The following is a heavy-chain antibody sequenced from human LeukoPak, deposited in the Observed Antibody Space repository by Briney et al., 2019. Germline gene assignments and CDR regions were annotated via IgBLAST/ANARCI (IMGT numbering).Heavy chain of an antibody. V-gene: IGHV3-23*01. CDR1: GFTFSNHA. D-gene: IGHD6-19*01. Sequence: PGGSLRLSCAASGFTFSNHAMSWVRQAPGEGLEWVSLIVGSGDSTYYADSVKGRFTISRDNSKNTLYLQMNSLRAEDTAVYYCAKGIYSSGWSYFDYWGHGTLVTVSS. CDR3: AKGIYSSGWSYFDY. J-gene: IGHJ4*01. CDR2: IVGSGDST.